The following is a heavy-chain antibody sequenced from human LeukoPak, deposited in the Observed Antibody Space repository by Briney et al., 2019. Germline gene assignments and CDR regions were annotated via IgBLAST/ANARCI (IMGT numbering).Heavy chain of an antibody. CDR1: GFTFSNYA. Sequence: GRSLRLSCAASGFTFSNYAMHWVRQAPGKGLEWVAVISYDGSNKYYADSVKGRFTISRDNSKNTLYLQMNSLRAGDTAVYYCARVVGYCSGVSCDYWGQGTLVTVSS. D-gene: IGHD2-15*01. CDR2: ISYDGSNK. CDR3: ARVVGYCSGVSCDY. J-gene: IGHJ4*02. V-gene: IGHV3-30-3*01.